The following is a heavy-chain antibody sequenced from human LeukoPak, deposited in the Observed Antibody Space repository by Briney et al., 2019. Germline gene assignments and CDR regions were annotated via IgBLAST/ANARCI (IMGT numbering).Heavy chain of an antibody. Sequence: SETLSLTCTVSGGSISSSSYYWGWIREPPGKGLEGIGSIYYSGSTYYNPSLKSRVTISVDTSKDQFSLKLSSVTAADTAVYYCARHVRGSYQGGLDYWGQGTLVTVSS. CDR3: ARHVRGSYQGGLDY. V-gene: IGHV4-39*01. D-gene: IGHD1-26*01. CDR2: IYYSGST. J-gene: IGHJ4*02. CDR1: GGSISSSSYY.